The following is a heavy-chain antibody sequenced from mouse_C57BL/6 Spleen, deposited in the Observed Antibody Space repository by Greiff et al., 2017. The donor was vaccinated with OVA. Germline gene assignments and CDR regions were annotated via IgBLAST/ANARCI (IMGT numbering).Heavy chain of an antibody. Sequence: EVQRVESGGGLVKPGGSLKLSCAASGFTFSSYAMSWVRQTPEKRLEWVATISDGGSYTYYPDNVKGRFTISRDNAKNNLYLQMSHLKSEDTAMYYCAREGDYGNFYFDYWGQGTTLTVSS. CDR2: ISDGGSYT. CDR1: GFTFSSYA. D-gene: IGHD2-1*01. V-gene: IGHV5-4*01. CDR3: AREGDYGNFYFDY. J-gene: IGHJ2*01.